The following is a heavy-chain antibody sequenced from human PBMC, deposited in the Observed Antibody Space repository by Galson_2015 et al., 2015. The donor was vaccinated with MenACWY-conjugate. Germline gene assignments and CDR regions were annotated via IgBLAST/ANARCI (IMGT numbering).Heavy chain of an antibody. CDR1: GDSVSSNSAA. D-gene: IGHD6-19*01. V-gene: IGHV6-1*01. Sequence: CAISGDSVSSNSAAWNWIRQSPSRGLEWLGRTYYRSKWYNDYAVSVKSRITINPDTSKNQFSLQLNSVTPEDTAVYYCARSVEQWLTDNWFDPWGQGTLVTVSS. J-gene: IGHJ5*02. CDR2: TYYRSKWYN. CDR3: ARSVEQWLTDNWFDP.